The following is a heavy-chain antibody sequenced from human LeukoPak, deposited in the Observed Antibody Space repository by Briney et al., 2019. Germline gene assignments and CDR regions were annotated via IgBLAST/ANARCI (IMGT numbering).Heavy chain of an antibody. CDR1: GYTFTGYY. CDR2: INPNSGGT. D-gene: IGHD5-18*01. CDR3: ARREYSYGYHFDY. J-gene: IGHJ4*02. V-gene: IGHV1-2*02. Sequence: ALVKVSCKASGYTFTGYYMHWVRQAPGQGLEWMGWINPNSGGTNYAQKFQGRVTMTRDTSISTAYMELSRLRADDTAVYYCARREYSYGYHFDYWGQGTLVTVSS.